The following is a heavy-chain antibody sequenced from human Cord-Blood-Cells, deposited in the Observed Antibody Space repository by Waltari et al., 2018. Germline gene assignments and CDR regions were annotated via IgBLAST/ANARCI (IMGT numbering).Heavy chain of an antibody. CDR1: GGSFSGYY. D-gene: IGHD2-2*02. Sequence: QVQLQQWGAGLLKPSETLSLTCAVYGGSFSGYYWSWIRPPPGKGLEWIGEINHSGSTNYNPSLKSRVTISVDTSKNQFSLKLSSVTAADTAVYYCARGHREGDIVVVPAAIPFDYWGQGTLVTVSS. J-gene: IGHJ4*02. CDR3: ARGHREGDIVVVPAAIPFDY. CDR2: INHSGST. V-gene: IGHV4-34*01.